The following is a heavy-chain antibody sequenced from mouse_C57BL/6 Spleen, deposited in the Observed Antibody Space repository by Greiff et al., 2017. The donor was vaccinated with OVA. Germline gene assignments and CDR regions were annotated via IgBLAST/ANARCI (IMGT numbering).Heavy chain of an antibody. CDR1: GYAFSSYW. D-gene: IGHD3-2*02. Sequence: VKLQESGAELVKPGASVKISCKASGYAFSSYWMNWVKQRPGQGLEWIGKIGPGSGSTYYNEKFKGKATLTADKSSSTAYMQLSSLTSEDSAVYFCARGTAQATAWFAYWGQGTLVTVSA. V-gene: IGHV1-77*01. J-gene: IGHJ3*01. CDR2: IGPGSGST. CDR3: ARGTAQATAWFAY.